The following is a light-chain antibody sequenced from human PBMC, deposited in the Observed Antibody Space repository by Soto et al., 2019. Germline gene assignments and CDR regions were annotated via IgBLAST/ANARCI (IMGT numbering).Light chain of an antibody. J-gene: IGLJ1*01. CDR1: SSNIGAYYD. CDR3: TSYAGNNMRV. V-gene: IGLV1-40*01. Sequence: VLTQPPSVSGAPGQRVTISCTGRSSNIGAYYDVHWYQQLPGTAPKLLIYGNNNRPSGVPDRFSGSKSGNTASLTVSGLQAEDEAEYYCTSYAGNNMRVFGTGTKVTVL. CDR2: GNN.